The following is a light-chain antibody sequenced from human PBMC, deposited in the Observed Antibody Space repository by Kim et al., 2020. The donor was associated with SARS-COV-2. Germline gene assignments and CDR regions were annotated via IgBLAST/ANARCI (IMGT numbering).Light chain of an antibody. CDR3: TSYAGSSNYV. J-gene: IGLJ1*01. V-gene: IGLV2-8*01. Sequence: QSALTQPPSASGSPGQSVTISCTGTSSDIGGYNYVSWYQQHPGKAPKLMIYEVSKRPSGVPDRFSGSKSGNTASLTVSGLQAEGESDYYCTSYAGSSNYVFGTGTKVTVL. CDR2: EVS. CDR1: SSDIGGYNY.